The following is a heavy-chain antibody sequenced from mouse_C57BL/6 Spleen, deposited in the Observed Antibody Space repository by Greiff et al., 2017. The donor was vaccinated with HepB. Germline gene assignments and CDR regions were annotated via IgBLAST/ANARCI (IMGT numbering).Heavy chain of an antibody. D-gene: IGHD1-1*01. Sequence: VQLKQSVAELVRPGASVKLSCTASGFNIKNTYMHWVKQRPEQGLEWIGRIDPANGNTKYAPKFQGKATITADTSSNTAYLQLSSLTSEDTAIYYCARKPYYGSSPWYFDYWGQGTTLTVSS. CDR2: IDPANGNT. CDR1: GFNIKNTY. J-gene: IGHJ2*01. V-gene: IGHV14-3*01. CDR3: ARKPYYGSSPWYFDY.